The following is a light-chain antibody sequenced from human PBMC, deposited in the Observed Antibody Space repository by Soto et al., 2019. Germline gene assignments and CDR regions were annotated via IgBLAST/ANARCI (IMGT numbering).Light chain of an antibody. CDR3: LQDYNYPYT. CDR2: AAS. V-gene: IGKV1-6*01. J-gene: IGKJ2*01. CDR1: QGIRDD. Sequence: AIQMTQSPSSLSSSVGDRVTITCRASQGIRDDLGWYQQKPGKAPKLLIYAASSLQSGVPSKFSGSGSGTDFTLTISSLQPEDFATYYCLQDYNYPYTFGQGTKLEIK.